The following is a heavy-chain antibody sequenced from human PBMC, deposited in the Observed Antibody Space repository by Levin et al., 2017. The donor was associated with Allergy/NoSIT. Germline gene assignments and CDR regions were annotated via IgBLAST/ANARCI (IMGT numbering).Heavy chain of an antibody. Sequence: SETLSLTCAVYGGSFSGYYWSWIRQPPGKGLEWIGEINHSGSTNYNPSLKSRVTISVDTSKNQFSLKLSSVTAADTAVYYCARALGALDGLFLDYWGQGTLVTVSS. D-gene: IGHD3/OR15-3a*01. CDR1: GGSFSGYY. V-gene: IGHV4-34*01. CDR2: INHSGST. CDR3: ARALGALDGLFLDY. J-gene: IGHJ4*02.